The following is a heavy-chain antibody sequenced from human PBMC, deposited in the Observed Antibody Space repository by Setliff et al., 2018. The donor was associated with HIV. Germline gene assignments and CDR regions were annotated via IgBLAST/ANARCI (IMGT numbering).Heavy chain of an antibody. CDR2: IYTSGST. Sequence: SETLSLTCTVSGGSISTYYWTWIRQPPGKGLEWIGYIYTSGSTSYNPSLKSRLTISLDTSKNQFSLKLSSVTAADTAVYYCARHPPHDSTWPYYYYGMDVWGQGTTVTVSS. D-gene: IGHD6-13*01. CDR3: ARHPPHDSTWPYYYYGMDV. CDR1: GGSISTYY. V-gene: IGHV4-4*09. J-gene: IGHJ6*02.